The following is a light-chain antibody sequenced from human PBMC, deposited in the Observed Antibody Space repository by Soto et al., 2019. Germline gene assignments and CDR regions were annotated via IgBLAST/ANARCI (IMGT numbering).Light chain of an antibody. CDR1: RDIDTY. Sequence: DVPMTQSPSSLSASVGDRVTITCQASRDIDTYLNWYQQRPGKAPKLLIYDASKLQTGVPSRFSGRKSGTDFIFTINSLQPEDIATYYCQQYDNFPTFGQGTRLEIK. CDR2: DAS. CDR3: QQYDNFPT. V-gene: IGKV1-33*01. J-gene: IGKJ5*01.